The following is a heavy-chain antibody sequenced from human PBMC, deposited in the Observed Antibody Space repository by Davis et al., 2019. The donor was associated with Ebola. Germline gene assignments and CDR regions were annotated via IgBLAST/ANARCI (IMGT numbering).Heavy chain of an antibody. D-gene: IGHD3-16*02. CDR1: GFTFSSYA. CDR3: AKEVARDYVWGSYRVGFDY. J-gene: IGHJ4*02. Sequence: PGGSLRLSCAASGFTFSSYAMSWVRQAPGKGLEWVSAISGSGGSTYYADSVKGRFTISRDNSKNTLYLQMNSLRAEDTAVYYCAKEVARDYVWGSYRVGFDYWGQGTLVTVSS. CDR2: ISGSGGST. V-gene: IGHV3-23*01.